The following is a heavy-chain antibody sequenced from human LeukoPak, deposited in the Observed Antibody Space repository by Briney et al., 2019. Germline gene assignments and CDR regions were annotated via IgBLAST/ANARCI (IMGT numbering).Heavy chain of an antibody. J-gene: IGHJ4*02. D-gene: IGHD3-22*01. CDR1: GYTFTSYY. CDR2: INPSGGST. CDR3: AREINYYDSSGYYGGLVY. Sequence: ASVKVSCKASGYTFTSYYMHWVRQAPGQGLEWMGIINPSGGSTSYAQKFQGRVTMTRDMSTSTVYMELSSLRSEDTAVYYCAREINYYDSSGYYGGLVYWGQGTLVTVSS. V-gene: IGHV1-46*01.